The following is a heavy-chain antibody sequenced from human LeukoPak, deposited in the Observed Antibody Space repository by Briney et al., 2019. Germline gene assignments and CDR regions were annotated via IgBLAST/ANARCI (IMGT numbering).Heavy chain of an antibody. J-gene: IGHJ4*02. D-gene: IGHD3-10*01. Sequence: GESLKISCKGYGYSFTSYWIIWVRQMPGKGLEWMGRIDPSDSYTDYSPSLQGHVTISADKSISAAYLQWSNLKASDTAMYYCARARGDHYSFDYWGQGTLVTVSS. CDR1: GYSFTSYW. CDR3: ARARGDHYSFDY. V-gene: IGHV5-10-1*01. CDR2: IDPSDSYT.